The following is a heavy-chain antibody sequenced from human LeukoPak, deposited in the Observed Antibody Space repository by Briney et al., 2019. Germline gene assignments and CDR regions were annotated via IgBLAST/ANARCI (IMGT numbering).Heavy chain of an antibody. Sequence: GGSLRLSCAVSGFTVNNNFMSWVRQAPGKGLEWVSIIYSGGSTYYTDSVKGRFTISRDNSKNTLYLQMNSLRAEDTALYYCAKRDGSGWYYFDYWGQGTLVTVSS. CDR2: IYSGGST. J-gene: IGHJ4*02. V-gene: IGHV3-66*01. D-gene: IGHD6-19*01. CDR1: GFTVNNNF. CDR3: AKRDGSGWYYFDY.